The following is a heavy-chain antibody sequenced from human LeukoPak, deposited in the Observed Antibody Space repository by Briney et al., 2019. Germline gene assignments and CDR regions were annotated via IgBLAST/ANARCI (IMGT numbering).Heavy chain of an antibody. J-gene: IGHJ6*03. Sequence: GGSLRLSCAASGFTFSRHSMNWVRQAPGKGLEGVSSISSSSSYIYYADSVKGRFTISRDNAKNSLYLQMNSLRAGDTAVYYCARDSRLTIFGVVIISPMDVWGKGTTVTVSS. D-gene: IGHD3-3*01. CDR1: GFTFSRHS. V-gene: IGHV3-21*01. CDR3: ARDSRLTIFGVVIISPMDV. CDR2: ISSSSSYI.